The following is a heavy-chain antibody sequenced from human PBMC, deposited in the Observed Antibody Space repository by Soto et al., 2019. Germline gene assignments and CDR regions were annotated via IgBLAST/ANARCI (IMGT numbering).Heavy chain of an antibody. CDR3: ARGGYCTSTSCLTPFAY. Sequence: QVQLVQSGAEVKKPGASVKVSCKTSGYTFTSYGISWVRQAPGQGLEWMGWISVYNGNTNYAQKLQGRVTMTTDTSTSTAYMELRSLRSDDTAVYYCARGGYCTSTSCLTPFAYWGQGTLVTVSS. V-gene: IGHV1-18*01. CDR2: ISVYNGNT. D-gene: IGHD2-2*01. CDR1: GYTFTSYG. J-gene: IGHJ4*02.